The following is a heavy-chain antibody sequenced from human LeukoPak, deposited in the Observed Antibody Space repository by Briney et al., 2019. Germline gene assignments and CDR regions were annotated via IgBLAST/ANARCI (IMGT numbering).Heavy chain of an antibody. Sequence: GGGLSLSCVASGLPIGDFAMHWVRQAPGQGLEWVSLISGDGVSTFFADSVKGRFSISRDNSKNSLFLEMSSLRTEDTAMYYCARESGMFDYWGQGTLVAVSS. J-gene: IGHJ4*02. CDR1: GLPIGDFA. CDR3: ARESGMFDY. V-gene: IGHV3-43*02. CDR2: ISGDGVST.